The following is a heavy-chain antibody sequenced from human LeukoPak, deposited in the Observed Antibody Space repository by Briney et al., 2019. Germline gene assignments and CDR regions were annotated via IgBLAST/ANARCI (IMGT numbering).Heavy chain of an antibody. J-gene: IGHJ4*02. CDR3: ARGVCYYGSGSCLNDY. V-gene: IGHV4-39*07. Sequence: SETLSLTCTVSGGSISSSSYYWGWIRQPPGKGLEWIGSIYYSGSTYYNPSLKSRVTISVDRSKNQFSLKLSSVTAADTAVYYCARGVCYYGSGSCLNDYWGQGTLVTVSS. CDR2: IYYSGST. CDR1: GGSISSSSYY. D-gene: IGHD3-10*01.